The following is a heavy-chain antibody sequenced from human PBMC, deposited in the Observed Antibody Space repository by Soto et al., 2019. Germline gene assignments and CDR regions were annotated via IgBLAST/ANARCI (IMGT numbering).Heavy chain of an antibody. V-gene: IGHV3-30-3*01. J-gene: IGHJ3*02. CDR2: ISYDGSNK. CDR1: GFTFSSYA. Sequence: GGSLRLSCAASGFTFSSYAMHWVRQAPGKGLEWVAVISYDGSNKYYADSVKGRFTISRDNSKNTLYLQMNSLRAEDTAVYYCARVARGVETFDIWGQGTMVTVSS. CDR3: ARVARGVETFDI.